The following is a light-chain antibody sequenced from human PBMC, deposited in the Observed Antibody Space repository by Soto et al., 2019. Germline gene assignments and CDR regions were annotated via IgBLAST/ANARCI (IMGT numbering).Light chain of an antibody. CDR3: QQYYNWPPQYT. Sequence: EIVMTQSPGTLSVSPGERVTLSCRASQSLSSTLAWYQQKPGQAPRLLIYDVSTRATGIPARFSGSGSGAEFTLTISSLQSEDVAVYFCQQYYNWPPQYTFGQGTKLQI. CDR2: DVS. CDR1: QSLSST. V-gene: IGKV3-15*01. J-gene: IGKJ2*01.